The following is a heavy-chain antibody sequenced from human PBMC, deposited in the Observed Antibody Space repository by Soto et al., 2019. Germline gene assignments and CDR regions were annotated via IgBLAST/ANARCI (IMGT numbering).Heavy chain of an antibody. Sequence: GASVKVSCKPSGYTFSNYGINWVRQAPGQGLEWMGWISAYNGNTNFAQKLQGRVSLTTDTSTTTAYMELRSLTSDDTAVYYCARDLVPGYTGYSDYWGQGTLVTVSS. D-gene: IGHD5-12*01. V-gene: IGHV1-18*01. CDR3: ARDLVPGYTGYSDY. CDR1: GYTFSNYG. CDR2: ISAYNGNT. J-gene: IGHJ4*02.